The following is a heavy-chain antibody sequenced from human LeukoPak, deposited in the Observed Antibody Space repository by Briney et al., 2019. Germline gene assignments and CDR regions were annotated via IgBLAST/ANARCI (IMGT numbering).Heavy chain of an antibody. D-gene: IGHD5-12*01. CDR3: ARDRVQGSGYDRGSFDP. CDR2: ISSSSSYV. J-gene: IGHJ5*02. CDR1: GFTFSSYS. V-gene: IGHV3-21*01. Sequence: GGSLRLSCAASGFTFSSYSMNWVRQAPGKGLEWVSSISSSSSYVYYADSVKGRFTISRDNAKNSLYLQMNSLRAEDTAVYYCARDRVQGSGYDRGSFDPWGQGTLVTVSS.